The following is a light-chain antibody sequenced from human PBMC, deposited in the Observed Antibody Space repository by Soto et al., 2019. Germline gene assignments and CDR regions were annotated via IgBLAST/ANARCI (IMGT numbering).Light chain of an antibody. CDR3: SSYTSSSTIV. Sequence: QSALTQPAPVSGSPGQSITISCTGTSSDVGGYNYVSWYQQHPGKAPKLRIYDVSNRPSGVSTRFSVSKSGNTASLTISGLQAEDEADYSCSSYTSSSTIVFVGGTKLNGL. J-gene: IGLJ2*01. V-gene: IGLV2-14*01. CDR1: SSDVGGYNY. CDR2: DVS.